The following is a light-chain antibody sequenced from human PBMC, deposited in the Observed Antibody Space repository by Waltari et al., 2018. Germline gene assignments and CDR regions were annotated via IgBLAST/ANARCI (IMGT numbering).Light chain of an antibody. Sequence: QSALTQPASVSGSPGQSLNIARPGTTSDFVSKYVSWYPQHPGKAPKLMIYGVRDLPSGISGRFSGSNSGDTASLTISGLQPDDEADYYCSSRTGDHSLVVFGGGTRLTVV. CDR2: GVR. V-gene: IGLV2-14*01. CDR3: SSRTGDHSLVV. J-gene: IGLJ2*01. CDR1: TSDFVSKY.